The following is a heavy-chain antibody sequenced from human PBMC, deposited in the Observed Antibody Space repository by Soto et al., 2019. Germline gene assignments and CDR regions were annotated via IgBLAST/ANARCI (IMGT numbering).Heavy chain of an antibody. J-gene: IGHJ6*01. CDR3: ARVRTEIYYGMDV. V-gene: IGHV3-7*05. CDR1: GFTFRTYW. CDR2: IKYDESEK. Sequence: EVQLVESGGGLVQPGGSLRLSCVASGFTFRTYWMAWVRQAPEKGLEWVANIKYDESEKYYVDSVKGRFTVSRDNARNSLFVQMNSLSAEDAAVYYCARVRTEIYYGMDVWGQGTTVTVSS.